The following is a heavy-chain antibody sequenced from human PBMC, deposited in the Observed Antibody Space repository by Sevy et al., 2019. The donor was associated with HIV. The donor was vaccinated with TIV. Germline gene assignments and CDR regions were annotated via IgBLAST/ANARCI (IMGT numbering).Heavy chain of an antibody. V-gene: IGHV1-69*13. Sequence: ASVKVSCKASGGTFSSYAISWVRQAPGQGLEWMGGIIPIFGTANYAQKFQGRVTITGDESTSTAYMELSSLRSEDTAVYYCARDQARYCSGGSCESFDYWGQGTLVTVSS. CDR1: GGTFSSYA. D-gene: IGHD2-15*01. CDR2: IIPIFGTA. J-gene: IGHJ4*02. CDR3: ARDQARYCSGGSCESFDY.